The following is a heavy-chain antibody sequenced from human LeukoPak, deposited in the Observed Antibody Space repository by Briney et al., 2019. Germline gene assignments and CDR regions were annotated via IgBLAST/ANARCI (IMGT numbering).Heavy chain of an antibody. CDR2: ISAYNGNT. J-gene: IGHJ4*02. V-gene: IGHV1-18*01. Sequence: ASVKVSCKASGYTFTSYGISWVRRAPGQGLEWMGWISAYNGNTNYAQELQGRVTMTTDTSTSTAYMELRSLRSDDTAVYYCARGAYYYGPGSYWIDYWGQGTLVTVSS. CDR1: GYTFTSYG. CDR3: ARGAYYYGPGSYWIDY. D-gene: IGHD3-10*01.